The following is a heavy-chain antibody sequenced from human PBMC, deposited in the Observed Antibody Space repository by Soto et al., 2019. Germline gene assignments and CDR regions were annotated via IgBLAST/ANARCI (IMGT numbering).Heavy chain of an antibody. Sequence: ASVKVSCKASGYTFTSYGISWVRQAPGQGLEWMGWISAYNGNTNYAQKLQGRVTMTTDTSTSTAYMELRSLRSDDTAVYYCAREGYDILTGYPLFDYRGQGTLVTVSS. V-gene: IGHV1-18*01. D-gene: IGHD3-9*01. CDR1: GYTFTSYG. J-gene: IGHJ4*02. CDR3: AREGYDILTGYPLFDY. CDR2: ISAYNGNT.